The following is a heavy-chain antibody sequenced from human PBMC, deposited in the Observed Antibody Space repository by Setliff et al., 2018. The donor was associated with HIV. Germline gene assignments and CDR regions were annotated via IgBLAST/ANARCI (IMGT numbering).Heavy chain of an antibody. D-gene: IGHD2-15*01. J-gene: IGHJ4*02. CDR3: ARGSGSNSVDY. Sequence: QPGGSLRLSCAASGFTFNTYAMSWARQAPGKGLEWVSSMGGSSGDTYYADSVKGRFTISRDNTKNSLYLQMNSLRAEDTAVYYCARGSGSNSVDYWGQGTLVTVSS. CDR1: GFTFNTYA. V-gene: IGHV3-23*01. CDR2: MGGSSGDT.